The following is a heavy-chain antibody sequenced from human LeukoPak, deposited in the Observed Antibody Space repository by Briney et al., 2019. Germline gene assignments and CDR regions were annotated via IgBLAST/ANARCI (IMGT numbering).Heavy chain of an antibody. J-gene: IGHJ4*02. CDR2: ISYDGSNK. D-gene: IGHD3-10*01. CDR1: GFTFSNYG. Sequence: GGPLRLSCAASGFTFSNYGMHWVRQAPGKGLEWVALISYDGSNKYYADSVKGRFTISRDNSKNTLYLRMISLRAEDTAVYYCANYGSVSYFAYWGQGTLVTVSS. CDR3: ANYGSVSYFAY. V-gene: IGHV3-30*18.